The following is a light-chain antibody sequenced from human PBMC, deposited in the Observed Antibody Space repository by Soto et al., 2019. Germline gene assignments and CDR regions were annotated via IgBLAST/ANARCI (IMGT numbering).Light chain of an antibody. Sequence: QSALTQPASVSGSPGQSITISCTGTSSDVGGYNYVSWYQQHPGKAPKLMIYDVSNRPSGVSTRFSGSKSGNTASLTISGLQAEDEADYYCRSYTSSSTLLVFGGGTKLTVL. J-gene: IGLJ2*01. CDR3: RSYTSSSTLLV. CDR2: DVS. CDR1: SSDVGGYNY. V-gene: IGLV2-14*01.